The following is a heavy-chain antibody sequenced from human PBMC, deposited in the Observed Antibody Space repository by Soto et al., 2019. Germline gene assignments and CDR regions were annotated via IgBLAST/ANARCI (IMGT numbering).Heavy chain of an antibody. Sequence: QVQLVQSGAGVKKPGSPVRVSCTASGDTFNFYTISWVRQVPGQGPEWMGRIIPMLGRSNYAQKFQGRVTIMADKSTSTVYMNLSGLTSEDTAVYYCATNYGSGSTHFDYWGQGTLVTVSS. J-gene: IGHJ4*02. CDR2: IIPMLGRS. D-gene: IGHD3-10*01. CDR1: GDTFNFYT. V-gene: IGHV1-69*02. CDR3: ATNYGSGSTHFDY.